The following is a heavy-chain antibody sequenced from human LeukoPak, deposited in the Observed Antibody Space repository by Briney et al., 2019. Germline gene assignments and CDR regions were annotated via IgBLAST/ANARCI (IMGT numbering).Heavy chain of an antibody. V-gene: IGHV1-2*02. CDR3: ARVLFPSGPTHCFDP. D-gene: IGHD2-21*01. CDR2: INPASGGT. J-gene: IGHJ5*02. Sequence: ASVKVSCKASVYIFSGHYIQWVRQAPGQGLEWMGWINPASGGTNNAQKFHGRVTMTTDTSISTLYMELNSLRSDDTAVYYCARVLFPSGPTHCFDPWGQGTLVTDSS. CDR1: VYIFSGHY.